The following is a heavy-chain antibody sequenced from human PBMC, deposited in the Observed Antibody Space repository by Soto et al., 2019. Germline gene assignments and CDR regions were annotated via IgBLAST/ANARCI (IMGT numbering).Heavy chain of an antibody. Sequence: QVQLQQWGAGLLKPSETLSLGCAVYGESFSGYYWNWIRQPPGQGLEWIGEINDFGSTNYKPSLASRVTISVDTSKKKFSLRLSSVNAADAAVYYCARRRRGINMVRGTYAMEVLGHGTTVTVSS. CDR2: INDFGST. J-gene: IGHJ6*02. V-gene: IGHV4-34*01. D-gene: IGHD3-10*01. CDR1: GESFSGYY. CDR3: ARRRRGINMVRGTYAMEV.